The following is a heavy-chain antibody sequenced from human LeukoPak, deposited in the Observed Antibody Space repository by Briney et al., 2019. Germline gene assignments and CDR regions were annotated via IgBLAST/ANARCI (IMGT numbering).Heavy chain of an antibody. CDR1: GFTFSDYS. CDR3: AAQRAVGFDY. Sequence: PGGSLRLSCAASGFTFSDYSMNWVRQAPGKGLEWISYIGIDSGNTNDADSVKGRFTSSGDKAKNSLYLQMNSLRAEDTAVYYCAAQRAVGFDYWGQGTLVSVSS. J-gene: IGHJ4*02. V-gene: IGHV3-48*01. CDR2: IGIDSGNT. D-gene: IGHD6-19*01.